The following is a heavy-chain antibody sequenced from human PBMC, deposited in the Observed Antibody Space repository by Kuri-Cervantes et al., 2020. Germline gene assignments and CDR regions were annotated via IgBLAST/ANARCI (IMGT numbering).Heavy chain of an antibody. Sequence: ASVKVSCKASGYTFTGYYMHWVRQAPGQGLEWMGIINPSGGSTSYAQKFQGRVTMTRDTSTSTVYMELSSLRSEDTAVFYCARGLPGVNLRSYYDSWGQGTLVTVSS. J-gene: IGHJ4*02. CDR3: ARGLPGVNLRSYYDS. CDR1: GYTFTGYY. CDR2: INPSGGST. D-gene: IGHD2-8*01. V-gene: IGHV1-46*01.